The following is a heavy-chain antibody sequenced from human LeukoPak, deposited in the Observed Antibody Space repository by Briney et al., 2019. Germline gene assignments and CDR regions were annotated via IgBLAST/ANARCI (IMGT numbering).Heavy chain of an antibody. CDR2: ISAYNGNT. D-gene: IGHD6-13*01. CDR1: GYTFTSYG. V-gene: IGHV1-18*01. Sequence: ASVKVTCKASGYTFTSYGISWVRQAPGQGLECMGWISAYNGNTNYAQKLQGRVTMTTDTSTSTAYMELRSLRSDDTAVYYCASPGPPMSSSWFDFDYWGQGTLVTVSS. J-gene: IGHJ4*02. CDR3: ASPGPPMSSSWFDFDY.